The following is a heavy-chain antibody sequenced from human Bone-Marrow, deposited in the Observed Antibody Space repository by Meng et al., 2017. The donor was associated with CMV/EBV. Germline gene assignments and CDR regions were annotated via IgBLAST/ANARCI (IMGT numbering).Heavy chain of an antibody. V-gene: IGHV3-53*01. CDR2: IYSGGST. J-gene: IGHJ4*02. Sequence: GGSLRLSCAASGFTVSSNYMSWVRQAPGKGLEWVSVIYSGGSTYYADSVKGRFTISRDNSKNTLYLQMNSLRAEDTAVYYCARVTYYDFWSGYYLNYWGQGTLATVPS. D-gene: IGHD3-3*01. CDR3: ARVTYYDFWSGYYLNY. CDR1: GFTVSSNY.